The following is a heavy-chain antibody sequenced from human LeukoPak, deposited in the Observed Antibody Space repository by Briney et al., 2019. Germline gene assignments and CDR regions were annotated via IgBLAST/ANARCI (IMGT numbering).Heavy chain of an antibody. D-gene: IGHD1-26*01. V-gene: IGHV3-11*05. CDR1: GFTFSDYY. CDR2: ISSSSSYT. J-gene: IGHJ4*02. CDR3: ARVVGATLGYFDY. Sequence: PGGSLRLSCAASGFTFSDYYMSWIRQATGKGLECVSYISSSSSYTNYADSVKGRFTISRDNAKNSLYLQMHSLRAEDTAVYYCARVVGATLGYFDYWGQGTLVTVSS.